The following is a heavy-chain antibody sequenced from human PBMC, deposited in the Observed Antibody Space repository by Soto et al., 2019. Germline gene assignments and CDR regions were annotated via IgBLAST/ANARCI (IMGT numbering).Heavy chain of an antibody. Sequence: QVQLQESGPGLVKPSETLSLTCTVSGGSISSYYWSWIRQPPGKGLEWIGYIYYSGSTNYNPSLKSRVTISVDTSKNQFSLKLSSVTAADTAVYHRARSDGRYWGQGTLVTVSS. CDR2: IYYSGST. V-gene: IGHV4-59*01. CDR3: ARSDGRY. CDR1: GGSISSYY. J-gene: IGHJ4*02.